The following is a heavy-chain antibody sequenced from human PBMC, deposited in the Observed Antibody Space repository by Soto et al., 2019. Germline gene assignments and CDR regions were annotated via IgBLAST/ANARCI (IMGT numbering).Heavy chain of an antibody. CDR1: GGSISSYY. CDR3: ARQSGYSSGWYLG. Sequence: SETLSLTCTVSGGSISSYYWSWIRQPPGKGLEWIGYSYYSGSTNYNPSLKSRVTISVDTSKNQFSLKLSSVTAADTAVYYCARQSGYSSGWYLGWGQGIRVTSPQ. V-gene: IGHV4-59*08. D-gene: IGHD6-19*01. CDR2: SYYSGST. J-gene: IGHJ4*02.